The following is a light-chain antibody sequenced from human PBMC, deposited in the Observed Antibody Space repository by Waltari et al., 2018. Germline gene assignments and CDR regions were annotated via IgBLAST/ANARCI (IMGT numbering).Light chain of an antibody. Sequence: DIQMTQSPSSLSASVGDRVTITCRASQSISSYLNWFQQKPGKAPKLLIYASSSWQSGVPSRFSGSGSETDFTLTISSLQPEDCATYYCQQSSRTPPWTFGQGTQVEIK. CDR2: ASS. CDR1: QSISSY. J-gene: IGKJ1*01. V-gene: IGKV1-39*01. CDR3: QQSSRTPPWT.